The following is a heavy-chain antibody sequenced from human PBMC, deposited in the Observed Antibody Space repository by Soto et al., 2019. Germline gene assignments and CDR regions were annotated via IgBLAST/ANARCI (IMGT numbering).Heavy chain of an antibody. CDR2: MYPNSGNT. CDR1: GYTFTSYD. CDR3: ARGEMYYDFWRERGYFDL. J-gene: IGHJ2*01. Sequence: QVQLVQSGSEVKKPGASVKVSCKASGYTFTSYDINWVRQATGQGLEWMGWMYPNSGNTGYAQKFQGRVTMTRNTSISTAYMELSSLRSEDTAVYYCARGEMYYDFWRERGYFDLWGRGTLVTVSS. V-gene: IGHV1-8*01. D-gene: IGHD3-3*01.